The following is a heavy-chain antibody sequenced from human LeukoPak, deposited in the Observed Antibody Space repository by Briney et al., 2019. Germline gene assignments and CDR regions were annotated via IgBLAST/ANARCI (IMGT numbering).Heavy chain of an antibody. CDR3: ARGFGSGSYYNVDSDY. Sequence: VASVKVSRKASGYTFTSYDINWVRQATGQGLEWMGWMNPNSGNTGYAQKFQGRVTMTRNTSISTAYMELSSLRSEDTAVYYCARGFGSGSYYNVDSDYWGQGTLVTVSS. D-gene: IGHD3-10*01. J-gene: IGHJ4*02. V-gene: IGHV1-8*01. CDR1: GYTFTSYD. CDR2: MNPNSGNT.